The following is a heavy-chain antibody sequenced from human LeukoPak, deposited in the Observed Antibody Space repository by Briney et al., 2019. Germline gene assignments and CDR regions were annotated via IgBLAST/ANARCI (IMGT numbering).Heavy chain of an antibody. CDR2: ISYDGSYK. D-gene: IGHD6-19*01. Sequence: GGSLRLSCAASEFTFSTYGMHWVRQAPGKGLEWVAVISYDGSYKFYADSVKGRFTISRDNSKSTLYLQMNSLRAEDTAVSYCAKVRDSSLSAIDYWGQGTLVTVSS. V-gene: IGHV3-30*18. CDR3: AKVRDSSLSAIDY. J-gene: IGHJ4*02. CDR1: EFTFSTYG.